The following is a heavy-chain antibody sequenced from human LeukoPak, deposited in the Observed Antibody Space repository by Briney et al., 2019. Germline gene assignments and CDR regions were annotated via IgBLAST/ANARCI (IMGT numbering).Heavy chain of an antibody. J-gene: IGHJ3*01. CDR2: VTGDSGTT. D-gene: IGHD3-3*01. CDR1: GFTFRNFA. CDR3: AKGWSGYFRSPFDL. V-gene: IGHV3-23*01. Sequence: GGSLRLSCVASGFTFRNFAMNWVRQAPGKGLEWVSVVTGDSGTTHYADSVRGRFTISRGNSKNSVYLQMNSLRAEDAAIYYCAKGWSGYFRSPFDLWGRGTMVTVSS.